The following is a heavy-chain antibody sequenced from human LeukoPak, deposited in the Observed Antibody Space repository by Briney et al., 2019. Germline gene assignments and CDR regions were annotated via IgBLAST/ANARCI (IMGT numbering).Heavy chain of an antibody. V-gene: IGHV1-46*01. Sequence: ASVKVSCKASGYTFTSYYMHWVRQAPGQGLEWMGIIYPSGGSTIYAQKFQGRVTMTRDTSTSTAYMELSSLRSEDTAVYYCAAGTRDAFDIWGQGTMVTVSS. CDR1: GYTFTSYY. CDR2: IYPSGGST. J-gene: IGHJ3*02. CDR3: AAGTRDAFDI.